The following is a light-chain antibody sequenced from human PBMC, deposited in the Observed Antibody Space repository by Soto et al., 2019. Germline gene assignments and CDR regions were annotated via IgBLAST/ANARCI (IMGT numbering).Light chain of an antibody. Sequence: EIVMTQSPSTLSASPGERATLSCRAGQSVISNLAWYQQKPGQATRLLIYGATNTATGIPARFSGSGSGTEVALTISSMQSEDFAIYYCLQYKSWTPWTFGEGTKVDIK. J-gene: IGKJ1*01. V-gene: IGKV3-15*01. CDR1: QSVISN. CDR3: LQYKSWTPWT. CDR2: GAT.